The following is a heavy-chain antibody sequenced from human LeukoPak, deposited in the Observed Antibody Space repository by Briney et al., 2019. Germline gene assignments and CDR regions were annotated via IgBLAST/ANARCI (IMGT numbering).Heavy chain of an antibody. D-gene: IGHD3-16*01. Sequence: KPSETLSLTCTVSGGSISSSSYYWGWIRQPPGKGLQWIGSIYYSGSTYYNPSLKSRVTISVDTSKNQFSLKLSSVTAADTAVYYCAVDYVLSPRRNYWGQGTLVTVSS. CDR1: GGSISSSSYY. V-gene: IGHV4-39*07. CDR3: AVDYVLSPRRNY. CDR2: IYYSGST. J-gene: IGHJ4*02.